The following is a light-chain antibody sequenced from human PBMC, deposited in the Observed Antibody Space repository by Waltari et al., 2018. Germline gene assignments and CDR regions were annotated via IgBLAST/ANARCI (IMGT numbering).Light chain of an antibody. J-gene: IGLJ3*02. Sequence: QAVVTQEPSLTVSPGGPVTLTCGSSTGAVTSGHYPYWFQQKTGQAPRTLIYDTSDKHSWTPARFSGSLLGGKAALTLSGAQPEDEADYYCLLSYSGVRLYWVFGGGTKLTVL. V-gene: IGLV7-46*01. CDR3: LLSYSGVRLYWV. CDR1: TGAVTSGHY. CDR2: DTS.